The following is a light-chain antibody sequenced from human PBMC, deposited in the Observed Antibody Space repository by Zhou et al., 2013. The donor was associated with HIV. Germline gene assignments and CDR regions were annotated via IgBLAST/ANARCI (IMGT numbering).Light chain of an antibody. V-gene: IGKV1-27*01. J-gene: IGKJ1*01. Sequence: DIQMTQSPSSLSASVGDRVTISCRASQAISHFLAWYQQKPGKVPKLLIYAASTLQSGVPPRFSGSGSGTDFTLTINTLQPEDFATYYCQNYNSAPRTFGQGTKVEIK. CDR3: QNYNSAPRT. CDR2: AAS. CDR1: QAISHF.